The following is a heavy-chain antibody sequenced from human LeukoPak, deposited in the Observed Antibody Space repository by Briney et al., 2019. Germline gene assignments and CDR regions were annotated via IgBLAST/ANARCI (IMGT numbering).Heavy chain of an antibody. CDR2: INSGGVTT. J-gene: IGHJ4*02. V-gene: IGHV3-23*01. CDR1: GFTFTTYA. D-gene: IGHD3-3*01. Sequence: GGSLRLSCAASGFTFTTYAMNWVRQAPGKGLEWVSGINSGGVTTYYADSVKGRFTISRDNSKNTLSFQVNSLTVEDTAVYYCGKDIGGAVCGGGAVWGQGALVIVSS. CDR3: GKDIGGAVCGGGAV.